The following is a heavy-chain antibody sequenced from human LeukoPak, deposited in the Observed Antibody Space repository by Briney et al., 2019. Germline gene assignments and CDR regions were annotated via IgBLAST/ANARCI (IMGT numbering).Heavy chain of an antibody. Sequence: NAGGSLRLSCAASGFTFSDYYMSWVRQAPGKGLEWVSYISSSGSTIYYADSVKGRFTISRDNAKNSLYLQMNSLRAEDTAVYYCPREHSGYEINFDYWGQGTLVTVSS. V-gene: IGHV3-11*01. CDR1: GFTFSDYY. CDR3: PREHSGYEINFDY. D-gene: IGHD5-12*01. CDR2: ISSSGSTI. J-gene: IGHJ4*02.